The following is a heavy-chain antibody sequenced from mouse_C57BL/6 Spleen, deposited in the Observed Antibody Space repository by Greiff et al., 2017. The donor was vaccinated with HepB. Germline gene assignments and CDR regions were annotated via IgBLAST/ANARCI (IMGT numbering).Heavy chain of an antibody. D-gene: IGHD2-3*01. Sequence: EVKLMESGGGLVQPGGSMKLSCVASGFTFSNYWMNWVRQSPEKGLEWVAQIRLKSDNYATHYAESVKGRFTISRDDSKSSVYLHMNNLRAEDTGIYYCNYDGYLAYWGQGTLVTVSA. CDR3: NYDGYLAY. CDR1: GFTFSNYW. CDR2: IRLKSDNYAT. J-gene: IGHJ3*01. V-gene: IGHV6-3*01.